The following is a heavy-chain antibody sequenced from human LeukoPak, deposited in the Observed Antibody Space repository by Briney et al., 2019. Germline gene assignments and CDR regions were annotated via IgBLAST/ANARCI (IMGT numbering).Heavy chain of an antibody. Sequence: GGSLRLSCAAAGFTFNNYGMSWVRQAPGKGLEWVSVISGSGGSTYSADSVKGRFTISRDNSKNTLYLQMNSLRAEDTAVYYCAKGLGYYGSGSYPLYFDYWGQGTLVTVSS. V-gene: IGHV3-23*01. J-gene: IGHJ4*02. CDR3: AKGLGYYGSGSYPLYFDY. CDR1: GFTFNNYG. CDR2: ISGSGGST. D-gene: IGHD3-10*01.